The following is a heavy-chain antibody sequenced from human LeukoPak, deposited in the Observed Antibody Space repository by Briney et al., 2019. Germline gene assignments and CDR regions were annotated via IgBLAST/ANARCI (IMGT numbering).Heavy chain of an antibody. Sequence: PGGSLRLFCAASGFTVSSNYMSWVRQAPGKGLEWVSVIYSGGSTYYADSVKGRFTISRDNSKNTLYLQMNSLRAEDTAVYYCARENLGDYDFWSGNYYYMDVWGKGTTVTVSS. V-gene: IGHV3-53*01. CDR1: GFTVSSNY. J-gene: IGHJ6*03. CDR3: ARENLGDYDFWSGNYYYMDV. D-gene: IGHD3-3*01. CDR2: IYSGGST.